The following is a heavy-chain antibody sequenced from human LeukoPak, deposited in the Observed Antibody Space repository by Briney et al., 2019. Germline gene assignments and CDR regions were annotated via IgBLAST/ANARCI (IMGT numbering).Heavy chain of an antibody. CDR2: ISSSSSYI. V-gene: IGHV3-21*01. CDR1: GFTFSSYS. Sequence: GGSLTLSCAASGFTFSSYSMNWVRQAPGKGLEWVSSISSSSSYIYYADSVKGQFTISRDNAKNSLYLQMNSLRAEDTAVYYCASRITIFGVEPYAFDYWGQGTLVTVSS. D-gene: IGHD3-3*01. J-gene: IGHJ4*02. CDR3: ASRITIFGVEPYAFDY.